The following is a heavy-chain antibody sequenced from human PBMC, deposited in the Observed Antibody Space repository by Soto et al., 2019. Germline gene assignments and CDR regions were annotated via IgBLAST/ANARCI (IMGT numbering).Heavy chain of an antibody. V-gene: IGHV4-59*01. J-gene: IGHJ5*02. CDR1: GGSISSYY. Sequence: PSETLSLTCTVSGGSISSYYWSWIRQPPGKGLEWIGYIYYSGSTNYNPSLKSRVTISVDTSKSQFSLKLSSVTAADTAVYYCARVISSTIFGVVNGKWFDPWGQGTLVTVSS. CDR2: IYYSGST. D-gene: IGHD3-3*01. CDR3: ARVISSTIFGVVNGKWFDP.